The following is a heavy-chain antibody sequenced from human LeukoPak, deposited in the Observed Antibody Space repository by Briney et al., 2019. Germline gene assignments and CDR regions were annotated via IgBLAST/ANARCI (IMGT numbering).Heavy chain of an antibody. CDR1: GFTFSSYA. Sequence: GGSLRLSCAASGFTFSSYAMTWVRQAPGKGLEWVSSISNSGGNTYYADSVKGRFTISRDNSKNTLYVQMNRLRDEDTAIYYCAKDWPDLNSSDYWGQGTLVTVSS. CDR3: AKDWPDLNSSDY. V-gene: IGHV3-23*01. J-gene: IGHJ4*02. D-gene: IGHD6-6*01. CDR2: ISNSGGNT.